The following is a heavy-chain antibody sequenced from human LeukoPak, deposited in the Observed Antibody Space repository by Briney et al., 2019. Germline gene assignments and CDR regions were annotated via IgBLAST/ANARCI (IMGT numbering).Heavy chain of an antibody. V-gene: IGHV1-58*02. D-gene: IGHD5-12*01. J-gene: IGHJ4*02. Sequence: SVKVSCKASGFTFTSSAMQWVRQARGQRLEWIGWIVVGSGNTNYAQKFQERVTITRDMSTSTAYMELSSLRSEDTAVYYCAADLRYSGYEFDYWGQGTLVTVSS. CDR3: AADLRYSGYEFDY. CDR1: GFTFTSSA. CDR2: IVVGSGNT.